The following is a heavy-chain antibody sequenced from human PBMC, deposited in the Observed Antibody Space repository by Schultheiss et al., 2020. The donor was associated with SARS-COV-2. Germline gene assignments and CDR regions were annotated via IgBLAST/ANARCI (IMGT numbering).Heavy chain of an antibody. D-gene: IGHD3-3*01. V-gene: IGHV4-59*01. CDR2: IYSSGST. CDR3: ARWGSGLRFLEWSQNVDALDV. J-gene: IGHJ3*01. Sequence: SETLSLTCSVSGGSIRSYYWSWIRQPPGKGLEWIGYIYSSGSTNYNPSLKSRLTISVDTSKNQFSLNLTSVTAADTAVYFCARWGSGLRFLEWSQNVDALDVWGQVTMVTVSS. CDR1: GGSIRSYY.